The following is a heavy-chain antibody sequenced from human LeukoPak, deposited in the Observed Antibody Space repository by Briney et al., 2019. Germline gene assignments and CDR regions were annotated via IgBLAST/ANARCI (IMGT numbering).Heavy chain of an antibody. D-gene: IGHD2-8*01. Sequence: SQTLSLTCTVSGGSISSGGYYWSWIRQHPGKGLEWIGYIYYNGSTYYNPSLKSRVTISVDTSKNQFSLKLSSVTAADTAVYYCVVYAINRYYYFDYWGQGTLVTVSS. CDR3: VVYAINRYYYFDY. CDR1: GGSISSGGYY. CDR2: IYYNGST. V-gene: IGHV4-31*03. J-gene: IGHJ4*02.